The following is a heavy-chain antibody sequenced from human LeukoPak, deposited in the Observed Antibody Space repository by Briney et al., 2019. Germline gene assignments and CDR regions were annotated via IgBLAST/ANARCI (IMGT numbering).Heavy chain of an antibody. J-gene: IGHJ4*02. D-gene: IGHD4-17*01. Sequence: ASVKVSCKASGYTFTSYGISWVRQAPGQGLEWMGWINPNSGGTNYAQKFQGRVTMTRDTSISTAYMELSRLRSDDTAVYYCARESARYNYGDYKFDYWGQGTLVTVSS. CDR3: ARESARYNYGDYKFDY. V-gene: IGHV1-2*02. CDR2: INPNSGGT. CDR1: GYTFTSYG.